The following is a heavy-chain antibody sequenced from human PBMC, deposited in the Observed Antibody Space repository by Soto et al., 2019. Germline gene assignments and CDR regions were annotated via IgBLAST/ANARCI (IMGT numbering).Heavy chain of an antibody. J-gene: IGHJ3*01. CDR1: GYSFTSYW. Sequence: PGESLKISCQGSGYSFTSYWIGWVRQMPGKGLEWMGIIYPGNSDTRYSPSFQGQVTISADKSVRTAYLQWSSLKASDTAIYYCARRVGAFDVWGQGTMVTVSS. CDR2: IYPGNSDT. V-gene: IGHV5-51*01. CDR3: ARRVGAFDV.